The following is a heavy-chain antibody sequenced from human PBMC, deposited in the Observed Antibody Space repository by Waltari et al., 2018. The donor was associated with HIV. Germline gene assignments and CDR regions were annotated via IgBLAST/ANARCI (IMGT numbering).Heavy chain of an antibody. CDR3: ASLYNYVWGSPPPFDY. CDR1: GFTFSSYW. V-gene: IGHV3-74*01. Sequence: EVQLVESGGGLVQPGGSLRLSCAASGFTFSSYWMHWVRQAPGKGLVWCSRINSDGRSTNYADSVKGRFTISRDNAKNTVYLQMNSLRAEDTALYYCASLYNYVWGSPPPFDYWGQGTLVTVSS. J-gene: IGHJ4*02. D-gene: IGHD3-16*01. CDR2: INSDGRST.